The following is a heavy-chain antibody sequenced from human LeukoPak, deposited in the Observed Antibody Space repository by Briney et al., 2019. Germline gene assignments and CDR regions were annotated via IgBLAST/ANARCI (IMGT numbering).Heavy chain of an antibody. D-gene: IGHD3-10*01. Sequence: PGGSLRLSCAASGFIFSDYEMNWVRQAPGKGLEWVSSISSSSSYIYYADSVKGRFTISRDNAKNMLYLQMNSLRAEDTAVYYCAKDRGIISDYWGQGTLVTVSS. CDR1: GFIFSDYE. J-gene: IGHJ4*02. V-gene: IGHV3-21*04. CDR3: AKDRGIISDY. CDR2: ISSSSSYI.